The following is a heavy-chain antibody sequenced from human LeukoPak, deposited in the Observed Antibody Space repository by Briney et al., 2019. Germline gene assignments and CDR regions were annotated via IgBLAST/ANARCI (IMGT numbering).Heavy chain of an antibody. Sequence: SETLSLTCAVYGGSFSGYYWSWIRQPPGKGLEWIGEINHSGSTNYNPSLTSRVTISVDTSKNQFSLKLSSVTAADTAVYYCARGGPGGSGSYYNPRYYGMDVWGQGTLVTVSS. D-gene: IGHD3-10*01. CDR2: INHSGST. CDR3: ARGGPGGSGSYYNPRYYGMDV. J-gene: IGHJ6*02. V-gene: IGHV4-34*01. CDR1: GGSFSGYY.